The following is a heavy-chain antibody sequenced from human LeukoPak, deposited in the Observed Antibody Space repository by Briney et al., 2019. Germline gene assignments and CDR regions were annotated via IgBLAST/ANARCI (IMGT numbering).Heavy chain of an antibody. J-gene: IGHJ6*03. CDR3: AKRVFFGYYYYYMDV. D-gene: IGHD3-3*01. CDR2: ISGSGGST. CDR1: GFTFSSYA. Sequence: PGGSLRLSCAASGFTFSSYAMSWVRQAPGKGLEWVSAISGSGGSTYYADSVKGRFTISRDNSKNTLYLQTNSLRAEDTAVYYCAKRVFFGYYYYYMDVWGKGTTVTVSS. V-gene: IGHV3-23*01.